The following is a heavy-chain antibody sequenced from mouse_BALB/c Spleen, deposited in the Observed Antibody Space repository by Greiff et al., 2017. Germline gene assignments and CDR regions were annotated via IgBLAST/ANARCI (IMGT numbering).Heavy chain of an antibody. CDR2: ISSGSSTI. J-gene: IGHJ2*01. CDR3: AREGLWLRRGFDY. Sequence: EVKLVESGGGLVQPGGSRKLSCAASGFTFSSFGMHWVRQAPEKGLEWVAYISSGSSTIYYADTVKGRFTISRDNPKNTLFLQMTSLRSEDTAMYYCAREGLWLRRGFDYWGQGTTLTVSS. D-gene: IGHD2-2*01. V-gene: IGHV5-17*02. CDR1: GFTFSSFG.